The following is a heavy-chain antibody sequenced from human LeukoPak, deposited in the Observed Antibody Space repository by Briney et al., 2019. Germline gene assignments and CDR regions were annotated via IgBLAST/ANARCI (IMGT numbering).Heavy chain of an antibody. CDR1: GGTFSSYA. Sequence: RASVKVSCMASGGTFSSYAISWVRQAPGQGLEWMGGIIPIFGTANYAQKFQGRVTITADESTSTAYMELSSLRSEDTAVYYCARVITMVRGVPPPGMDVWGKGTTVTVSS. CDR3: ARVITMVRGVPPPGMDV. J-gene: IGHJ6*04. CDR2: IIPIFGTA. V-gene: IGHV1-69*13. D-gene: IGHD3-10*01.